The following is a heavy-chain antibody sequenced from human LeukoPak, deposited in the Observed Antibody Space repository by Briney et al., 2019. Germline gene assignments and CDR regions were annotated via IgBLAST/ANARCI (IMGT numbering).Heavy chain of an antibody. Sequence: GESLQISCQGSGSIFTSYWIGGGRQLPGKGREWMGIIYPVDSDTRYSPSFQGQVTISADKSISTAYLQWSSLKASDTAMYYCAKTDYGDPGGGFQHWGQGTLVTVSS. V-gene: IGHV5-51*01. CDR2: IYPVDSDT. CDR1: GSIFTSYW. D-gene: IGHD4-17*01. CDR3: AKTDYGDPGGGFQH. J-gene: IGHJ1*01.